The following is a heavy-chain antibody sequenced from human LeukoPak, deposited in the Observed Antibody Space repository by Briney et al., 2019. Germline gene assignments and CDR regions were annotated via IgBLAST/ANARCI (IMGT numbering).Heavy chain of an antibody. V-gene: IGHV4-31*03. CDR2: IYYSGST. CDR3: ALWFGELGAFDP. CDR1: GGSISSGGYY. J-gene: IGHJ5*02. Sequence: SQTLSLTCTVSGGSISSGGYYWSWIRQHPGKGLEWIVYIYYSGSTYYNPSLKSRVTISVDTSKNQFSLKLSSVTAADTAVYYCALWFGELGAFDPWGQGTLVTVSS. D-gene: IGHD3-10*01.